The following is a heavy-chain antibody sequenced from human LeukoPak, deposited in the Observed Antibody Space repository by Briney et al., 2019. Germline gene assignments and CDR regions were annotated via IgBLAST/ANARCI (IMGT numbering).Heavy chain of an antibody. CDR3: ARVSGSYYYFDY. D-gene: IGHD1-26*01. CDR2: TRHKADSYTT. V-gene: IGHV3-72*01. Sequence: GGSLRLSCAASGFTFSDHYMDWVRQAPGKGLEWVGRTRHKADSYTTEYAASVKGRFSISRDDSKNSLYLQMNSRKTEDTAVYYCARVSGSYYYFDYWGQGTLVTVSS. CDR1: GFTFSDHY. J-gene: IGHJ4*02.